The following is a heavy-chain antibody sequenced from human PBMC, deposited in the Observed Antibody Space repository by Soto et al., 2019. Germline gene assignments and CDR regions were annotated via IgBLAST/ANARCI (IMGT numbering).Heavy chain of an antibody. CDR2: IYYSGST. J-gene: IGHJ3*02. Sequence: SETLSLTCTVSGGSISSYYWSWIRQPPGKGLEWIGYIYYSGSTNYNPSLKSRVTISVDTSKNQFSLKLSSVTAADTAVYYCARTTCGDYAAFDIWGQGTMVTVS. D-gene: IGHD4-17*01. CDR3: ARTTCGDYAAFDI. CDR1: GGSISSYY. V-gene: IGHV4-59*01.